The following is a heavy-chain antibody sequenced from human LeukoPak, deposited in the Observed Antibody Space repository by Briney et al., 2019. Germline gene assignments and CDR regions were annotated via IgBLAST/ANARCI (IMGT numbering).Heavy chain of an antibody. CDR2: IYYSGST. J-gene: IGHJ5*02. V-gene: IGHV4-59*01. CDR3: AREGPNSKPFYYYDSGGYNLFDP. D-gene: IGHD3-22*01. Sequence: SETLSRTCTVSGGSISSYFWSWIRQPPEKGLEWIGYIYYSGSTNYNPSLKSRVAISVDTSKNQFSLKLTSVTAADTAVYYCAREGPNSKPFYYYDSGGYNLFDPWGQGTLVTVSS. CDR1: GGSISSYF.